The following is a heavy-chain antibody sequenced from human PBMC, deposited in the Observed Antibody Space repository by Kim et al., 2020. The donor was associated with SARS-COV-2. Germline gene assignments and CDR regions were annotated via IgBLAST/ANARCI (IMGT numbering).Heavy chain of an antibody. V-gene: IGHV1-2*04. CDR2: INPNSGGT. CDR3: ARDLPVTHYYYYGMDV. J-gene: IGHJ6*02. Sequence: ASVKVSCKASGYTFTGYYMHWVRQAPGQGLEWMGWINPNSGGTNYAQKFQGWVTMTRDTSISTAYMELSRLRSDDTAVYYCARDLPVTHYYYYGMDVWGQGTTVTVSS. CDR1: GYTFTGYY. D-gene: IGHD4-4*01.